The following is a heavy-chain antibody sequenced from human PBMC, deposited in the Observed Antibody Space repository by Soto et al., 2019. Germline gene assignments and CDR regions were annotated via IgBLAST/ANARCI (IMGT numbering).Heavy chain of an antibody. V-gene: IGHV4-30-4*01. CDR1: GDSISTVDYF. D-gene: IGHD2-15*01. J-gene: IGHJ5*01. CDR2: IYKSATT. CDR3: ARGRYCLTGRCFPNWFDS. Sequence: SETLSLTCSVSGDSISTVDYFCPWIRQPPGQALEYIGYIYKSATTYYNPSFESRVAISLETSKSQFSLNVTSVTAADTAVYFCARGRYCLTGRCFPNWFDSWGQGTMVTVSS.